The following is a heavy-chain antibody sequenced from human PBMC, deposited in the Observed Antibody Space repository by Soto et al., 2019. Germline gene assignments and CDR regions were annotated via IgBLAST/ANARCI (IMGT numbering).Heavy chain of an antibody. CDR1: GFTFSSYD. J-gene: IGHJ4*02. CDR2: IGTAGDT. V-gene: IGHV3-13*01. CDR3: GRAKIQGTFAY. Sequence: PGGSLRLSCAASGFTFSSYDMHWVRQATGKGLEWVSAIGTAGDTYYPGSVKGRFTISRENAKNSLYLQMNSLRAGDTAVYYCGRAKIQGTFAYWGQGTLVTVSS. D-gene: IGHD1-1*01.